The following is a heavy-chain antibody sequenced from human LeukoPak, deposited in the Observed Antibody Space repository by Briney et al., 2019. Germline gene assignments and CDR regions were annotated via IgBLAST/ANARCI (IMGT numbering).Heavy chain of an antibody. Sequence: GGSLRLSCAASGFTFGSYSMIWVRQAPGKGLEWLSYISTSSSTIYYADSVKGRFTVSRDNAKNSLYLQMNSLRAEDTAVYYCARAWGSAYDLNYWGQGTLVTVSP. D-gene: IGHD5-12*01. V-gene: IGHV3-48*04. CDR1: GFTFGSYS. CDR2: ISTSSSTI. CDR3: ARAWGSAYDLNY. J-gene: IGHJ4*02.